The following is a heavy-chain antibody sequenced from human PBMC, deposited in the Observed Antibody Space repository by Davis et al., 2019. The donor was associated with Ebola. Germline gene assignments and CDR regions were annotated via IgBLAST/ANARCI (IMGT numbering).Heavy chain of an antibody. CDR2: ISSSGSTI. V-gene: IGHV3-11*01. Sequence: PGGSLRLSCAASGFTFSDYYMSWIRQAPGKGLEWVSYISSSGSTIYYADSVKGRFTISRDNAKNSLYLQMNSLRAEDAAVYYCARGGGLSSTSSTNLVGWFDPWGQGTLVTVSS. J-gene: IGHJ5*02. CDR3: ARGGGLSSTSSTNLVGWFDP. D-gene: IGHD2-2*01. CDR1: GFTFSDYY.